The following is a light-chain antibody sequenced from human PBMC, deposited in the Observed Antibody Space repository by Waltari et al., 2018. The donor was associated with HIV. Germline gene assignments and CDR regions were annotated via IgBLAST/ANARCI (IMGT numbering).Light chain of an antibody. J-gene: IGLJ2*01. V-gene: IGLV2-11*01. CDR1: SSDVGCYNY. Sequence: SALTPPRPVSGSPGQSVTISCTGTSSDVGCYNYVSWYQQHPGKAPKLMIYDVSKRPSGVPDRFSGSKSGNTASLTISGLQAEDEADYYCCSYAGSYHVVFGGGTKLTVL. CDR3: CSYAGSYHVV. CDR2: DVS.